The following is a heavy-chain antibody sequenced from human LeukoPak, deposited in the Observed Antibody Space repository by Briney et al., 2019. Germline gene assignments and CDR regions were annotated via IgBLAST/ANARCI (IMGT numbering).Heavy chain of an antibody. V-gene: IGHV4-4*02. CDR2: IYHSGST. D-gene: IGHD6-13*01. CDR3: ATRPDIASTGPGWFDP. J-gene: IGHJ5*02. CDR1: GGSISRSNW. Sequence: SGTLSLTCAVSGGSISRSNWWSWVRQPPGKGLEWIGEIYHSGSTNYNSSLKSRVTISVDTSKNQFSLTLSSVTAADTAVYYYATRPDIASTGPGWFDPWGQGTLVTVSS.